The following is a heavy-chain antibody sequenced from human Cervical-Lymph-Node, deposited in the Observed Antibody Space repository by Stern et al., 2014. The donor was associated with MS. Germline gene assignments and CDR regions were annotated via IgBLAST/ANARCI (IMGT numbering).Heavy chain of an antibody. D-gene: IGHD6-13*01. CDR2: IIPIVWMP. Sequence: VQLVESGAEVKKPGSSVKVSCKTSGGTFSSYAISWVRQAPGQGLEWMGGIIPIVWMPNHGQKFQGRLTIIADRSTSTGYMELRSLISEDTAIYYCARGQQLVNGMGVWGQGTTVTVSS. CDR1: GGTFSSYA. V-gene: IGHV1-69*17. J-gene: IGHJ6*02. CDR3: ARGQQLVNGMGV.